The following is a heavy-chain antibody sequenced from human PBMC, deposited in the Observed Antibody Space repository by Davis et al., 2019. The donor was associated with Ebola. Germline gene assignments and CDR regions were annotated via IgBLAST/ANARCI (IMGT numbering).Heavy chain of an antibody. J-gene: IGHJ2*01. CDR2: TTSDSSDI. CDR1: GFPFRTYG. D-gene: IGHD2-8*01. CDR3: ARGTDCSSGVCYFWYFDL. V-gene: IGHV3-21*05. Sequence: GESLKISCAASGFPFRTYGMNWVRQAPGKGLEWVAYTTSDSSDIFYADSVKGRFTISRDNAKNSLYLQMNSLRAEDTALYYCARGTDCSSGVCYFWYFDLWGRGTLVTVSS.